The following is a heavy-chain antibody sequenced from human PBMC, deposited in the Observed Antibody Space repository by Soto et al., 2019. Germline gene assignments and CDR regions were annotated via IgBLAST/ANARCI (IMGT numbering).Heavy chain of an antibody. CDR2: IGIADNR. J-gene: IGHJ4*02. D-gene: IGHD3-10*02. CDR1: GFTFSSYD. Sequence: GGSLRLSCAASGFTFSSYDMHWVRQGTGQGLEWVSTIGIADNRYYLSSVKGRFTISRDNSKNTLFLHMSNLRAEDTAMYYCTIVRVADSALDHWGQGTLVTVSS. V-gene: IGHV3-13*04. CDR3: TIVRVADSALDH.